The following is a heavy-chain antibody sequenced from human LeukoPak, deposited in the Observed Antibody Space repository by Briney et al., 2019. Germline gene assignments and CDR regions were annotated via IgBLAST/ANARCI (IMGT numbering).Heavy chain of an antibody. D-gene: IGHD5-18*01. CDR2: IYYSGST. CDR3: ARDGYSYGMAFDY. CDR1: GGSISSGSYY. V-gene: IGHV4-61*01. Sequence: SETLSLTCTVSGGSISSGSYYWSWIRQPPGKGLEWIGYIYYSGSTNYNPSLKSRVTISVDTSKNQFSLKLSSVTAADTAVYYCARDGYSYGMAFDYWGQGTLVTVSS. J-gene: IGHJ4*02.